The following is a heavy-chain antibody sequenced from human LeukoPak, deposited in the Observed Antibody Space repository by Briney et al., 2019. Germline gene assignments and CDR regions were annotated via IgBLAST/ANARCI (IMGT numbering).Heavy chain of an antibody. V-gene: IGHV3-23*01. D-gene: IGHD2-15*01. CDR3: AKDALDIVVVVAATLGSAFDI. J-gene: IGHJ3*02. CDR1: GFTFSSYA. Sequence: GGSLRLSCAASGFTFSSYAMSWVRQAPGKGLGWVSAISGSGGSTYYADSVKGRFTISRDNSKNTLYLQMNSLRAEDTAVYYCAKDALDIVVVVAATLGSAFDIWGQGTMVTVSS. CDR2: ISGSGGST.